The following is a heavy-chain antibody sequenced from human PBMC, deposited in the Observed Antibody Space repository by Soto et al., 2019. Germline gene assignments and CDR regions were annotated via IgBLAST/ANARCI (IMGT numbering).Heavy chain of an antibody. CDR2: IYYSGST. D-gene: IGHD1-26*01. CDR3: ARLGGSYSYYYGMDV. Sequence: QLQLQESGPGLVKPSETLSLTCTVSGGSISSSSYYWGWIRQPPGKGLEWIGSIYYSGSTYYNPSLKSRVTISVDTSKNQFSLKLSSVTAADTAVYYCARLGGSYSYYYGMDVWGQGTTVTVSS. CDR1: GGSISSSSYY. V-gene: IGHV4-39*01. J-gene: IGHJ6*02.